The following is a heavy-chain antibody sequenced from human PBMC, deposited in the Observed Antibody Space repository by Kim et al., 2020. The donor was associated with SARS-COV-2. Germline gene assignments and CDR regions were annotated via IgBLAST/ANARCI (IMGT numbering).Heavy chain of an antibody. Sequence: YADSVKGRFTISRDNSKNTLYLQMNSLRAEDTAVYYCAKDWEGSGGHFDYWGQGTLVTVSS. J-gene: IGHJ4*02. V-gene: IGHV3-33*06. CDR3: AKDWEGSGGHFDY. D-gene: IGHD6-19*01.